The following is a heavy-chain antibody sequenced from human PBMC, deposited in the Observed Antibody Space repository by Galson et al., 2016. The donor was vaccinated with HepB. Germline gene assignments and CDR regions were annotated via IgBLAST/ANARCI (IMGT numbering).Heavy chain of an antibody. D-gene: IGHD6-25*01. J-gene: IGHJ3*02. Sequence: SVKVSCKASGYTLSSYYMHWVRQAPGQGLEWMGIINPSGGSTSYAQKFQGRVTMTRDTSTSTVYMELSSLRSEDTAVYYCAREAAQAAFDIWGQGTMVTVSS. V-gene: IGHV1-46*01. CDR2: INPSGGST. CDR1: GYTLSSYY. CDR3: AREAAQAAFDI.